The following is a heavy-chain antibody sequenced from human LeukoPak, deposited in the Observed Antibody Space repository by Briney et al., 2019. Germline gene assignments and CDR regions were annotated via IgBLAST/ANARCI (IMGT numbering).Heavy chain of an antibody. D-gene: IGHD6-13*01. V-gene: IGHV3-21*01. CDR1: GFTFSSYS. J-gene: IGHJ4*02. Sequence: GGSLRLSCAASGFTFSSYSMNWVRQAPGKGLEWVSSISSSSSYIYYADSVKGRFTISRENAKNSLYLQMNSLRAGDTAVYYCARGQAAAGTKSRQFDYWGQGTLVTVSS. CDR2: ISSSSSYI. CDR3: ARGQAAAGTKSRQFDY.